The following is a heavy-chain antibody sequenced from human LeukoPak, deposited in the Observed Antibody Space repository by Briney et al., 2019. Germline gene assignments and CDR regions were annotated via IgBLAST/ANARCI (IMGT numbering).Heavy chain of an antibody. D-gene: IGHD1-7*01. CDR3: ARDFHLTGATSRWFYP. J-gene: IGHJ5*02. V-gene: IGHV4-31*03. CDR1: GCTLSSDGYY. CDR2: IYYSGST. Sequence: SQTLSLTCTVSGCTLSSDGYYWSWIRQHPGKGLEAIVYIYYSGSTYYNPSLRSRVTLSVDTSKNQFSLKLTSVTAADTGVYYCARDFHLTGATSRWFYPWGQGTLVTVSS.